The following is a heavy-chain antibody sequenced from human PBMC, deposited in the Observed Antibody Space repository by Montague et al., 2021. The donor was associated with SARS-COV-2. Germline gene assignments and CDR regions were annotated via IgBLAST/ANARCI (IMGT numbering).Heavy chain of an antibody. CDR2: IYYSGST. CDR1: GGSISSSSYY. CDR3: ARLSKTGYPPLYYYYGMDV. Sequence: SETLSLTCTVSGGSISSSSYYWGWIHQPPGKGLEWIGSIYYSGSTYYNPSLKSRVTISVDTSKNQFSLKLSSVTAADTAVYYCARLSKTGYPPLYYYYGMDVWGQGTTVTVSS. J-gene: IGHJ6*02. D-gene: IGHD3-9*01. V-gene: IGHV4-39*01.